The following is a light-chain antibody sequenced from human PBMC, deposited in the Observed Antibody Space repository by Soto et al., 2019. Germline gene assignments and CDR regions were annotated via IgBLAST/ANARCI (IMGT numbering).Light chain of an antibody. CDR3: SSYTSSSTLCVV. Sequence: QSALTQPASVSGSPGQSITISCTGSSSAVGSYRFVSWYQHHPGKVPKLMIYEVSNRPSGVSNRFSGSKSGNTASLTISGLQAEDEADYYCSSYTSSSTLCVVFGGGTKLTVL. CDR2: EVS. V-gene: IGLV2-14*02. J-gene: IGLJ2*01. CDR1: SSAVGSYRF.